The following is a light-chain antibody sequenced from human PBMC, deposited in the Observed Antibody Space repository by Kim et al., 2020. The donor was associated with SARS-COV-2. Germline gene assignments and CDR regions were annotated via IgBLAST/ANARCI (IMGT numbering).Light chain of an antibody. CDR1: ISDVCGYSF. CDR3: SSYTGTSSL. J-gene: IGLJ3*02. Sequence: PGQSFTSSCSGIISDVCGYSFVSWYRQYPGKAPHHLIYDVTKRPSGVSTRFSGSKSANAASLTISGLQAEDEADYYCSSYTGTSSLFGRGTQLTVL. V-gene: IGLV2-14*03. CDR2: DVT.